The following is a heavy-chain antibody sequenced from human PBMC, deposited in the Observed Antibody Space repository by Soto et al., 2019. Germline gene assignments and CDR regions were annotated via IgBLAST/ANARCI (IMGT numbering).Heavy chain of an antibody. CDR3: ARDSVTMIVVVPWAFDI. CDR2: ISAYNGNT. D-gene: IGHD3-22*01. CDR1: GYTFTSYG. V-gene: IGHV1-18*04. Sequence: ASVKVSCKASGYTFTSYGISWVRQAPGQGLERMGWISAYNGNTNYAQKLQGRVTMTTDTSTSTAYMELRSLRSDDTAMYYCARDSVTMIVVVPWAFDIWGQGTMVTVSS. J-gene: IGHJ3*02.